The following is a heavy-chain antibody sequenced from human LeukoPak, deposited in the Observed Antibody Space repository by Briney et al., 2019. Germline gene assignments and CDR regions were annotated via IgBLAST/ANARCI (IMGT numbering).Heavy chain of an antibody. CDR2: INPSGGST. CDR3: ARFPGGSSALPGDFDY. J-gene: IGHJ4*02. CDR1: GYTFTSYY. Sequence: ASVKVSCKASGYTFTSYYMHWVRQPPGQGLEGMGIINPSGGSTSYAQKFQGRVTMTRDTSTSTVYMELSSLRSEDTAVYYCARFPGGSSALPGDFDYWGQGTLVTVSS. V-gene: IGHV1-46*01. D-gene: IGHD2-2*01.